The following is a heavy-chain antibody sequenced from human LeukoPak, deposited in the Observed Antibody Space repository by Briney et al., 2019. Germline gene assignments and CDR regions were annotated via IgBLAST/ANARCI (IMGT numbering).Heavy chain of an antibody. CDR2: ITSDNAI. V-gene: IGHV3-48*03. CDR3: ARSNYYDTSGHYSFDY. J-gene: IGHJ4*02. D-gene: IGHD3-22*01. CDR1: GFTFSHYE. Sequence: PGGSLRLSCAASGFTFSHYEMNWVRQAPGKGLEWVSYITSDNAISYTDSVRGRFIISRDYAKDSLYLHMNSLRVEDTAIYYCARSNYYDTSGHYSFDYWGQGTQVTVSS.